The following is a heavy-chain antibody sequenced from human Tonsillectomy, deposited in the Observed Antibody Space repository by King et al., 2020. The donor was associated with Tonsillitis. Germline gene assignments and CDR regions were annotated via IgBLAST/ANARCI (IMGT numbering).Heavy chain of an antibody. CDR1: GSTFSTYA. D-gene: IGHD1-26*01. Sequence: VQLVESGGGLVQPGGSLRLSCAASGSTFSTYAMSWVRQAPGKGLEWVSAITGSGTSTYYTDSVKGRFTISRDNSKNTLYLQVDSLRAEDTAVYFCAKASRDRGSYHDYWGQGALVTVSS. CDR3: AKASRDRGSYHDY. V-gene: IGHV3-23*04. J-gene: IGHJ4*02. CDR2: ITGSGTST.